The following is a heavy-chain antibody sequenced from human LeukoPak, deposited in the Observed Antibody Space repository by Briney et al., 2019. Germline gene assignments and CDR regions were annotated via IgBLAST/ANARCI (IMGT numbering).Heavy chain of an antibody. J-gene: IGHJ4*02. CDR2: IYSSGGT. V-gene: IGHV4-30-4*01. CDR3: ARVSFPSYYFDY. Sequence: PSQTLSLTCTVSGGSISSGDYYWSWIRQPPGKGLEWIGYIYSSGGTYYNPSLKSRVTISVDTSKNQFSLKRSAVTAADTAVYYCARVSFPSYYFDYWGQGTLVTVSS. CDR1: GGSISSGDYY. D-gene: IGHD3-16*01.